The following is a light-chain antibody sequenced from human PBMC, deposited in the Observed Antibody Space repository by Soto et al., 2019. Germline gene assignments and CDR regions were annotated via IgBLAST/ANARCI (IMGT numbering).Light chain of an antibody. CDR1: NSNVGNNS. CDR3: GTWDSSLSGEV. CDR2: DNY. J-gene: IGLJ1*01. V-gene: IGLV1-51*01. Sequence: QSVLTQPRSVSAAPGQKVTISCSGGNSNVGNNSVSWYQQLPRTAPKLLIYDNYKRPSGIPDRFSGSKSGSSATLAITALQTGDEADYYCGTWDSSLSGEVFGTGTKLTVL.